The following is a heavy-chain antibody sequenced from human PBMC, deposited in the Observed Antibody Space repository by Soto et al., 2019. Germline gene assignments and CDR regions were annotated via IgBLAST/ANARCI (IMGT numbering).Heavy chain of an antibody. Sequence: ASVKVSCKASGYTFTSYGISWVRQAPGQGLEWMGWISAYNGNTNYAQKLQGGVTMTTDTSTSTAYMELRSLRSDDTAVYYCARDLGPITIFGVVHNWFDPWGQGTLVTVSS. CDR3: ARDLGPITIFGVVHNWFDP. J-gene: IGHJ5*02. CDR2: ISAYNGNT. V-gene: IGHV1-18*04. CDR1: GYTFTSYG. D-gene: IGHD3-3*01.